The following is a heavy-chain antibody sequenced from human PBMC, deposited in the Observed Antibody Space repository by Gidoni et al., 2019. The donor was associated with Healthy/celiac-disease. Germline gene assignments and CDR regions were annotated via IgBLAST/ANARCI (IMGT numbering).Heavy chain of an antibody. J-gene: IGHJ6*02. CDR3: ARGRGRVHKFIRYYYYGMDV. CDR1: GGSFSGYY. CDR2: INHSGST. Sequence: QVQLQQWGAGLLKPSETLSLTFAVYGGSFSGYYWRWIRQPPGKGLEWIGEINHSGSTNYNPSLKSRVTISVETSKNQFSLKMSSVTAADTAVYYCARGRGRVHKFIRYYYYGMDVWGQGTTVTVSS. V-gene: IGHV4-34*01.